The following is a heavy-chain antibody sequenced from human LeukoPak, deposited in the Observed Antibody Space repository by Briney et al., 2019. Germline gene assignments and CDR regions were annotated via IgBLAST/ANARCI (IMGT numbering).Heavy chain of an antibody. J-gene: IGHJ4*02. Sequence: GGSLRLSCAASGFIFSDAWMNWVRQAPGKGLEWVGRIKSKADGETTDYAAPVQGRFIVSRDDSTATLYLQMNSLQTEDTAVYYCTTGGSVIKVTRSYDFWGQGTLVTVSS. V-gene: IGHV3-15*07. CDR1: GFIFSDAW. CDR2: IKSKADGETT. D-gene: IGHD3-10*01. CDR3: TTGGSVIKVTRSYDF.